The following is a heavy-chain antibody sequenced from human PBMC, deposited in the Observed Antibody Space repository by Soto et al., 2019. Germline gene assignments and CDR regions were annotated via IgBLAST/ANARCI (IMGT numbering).Heavy chain of an antibody. J-gene: IGHJ6*02. CDR2: INPSGGSI. Sequence: QVQLVQSGAEVKKPGASVKVSCKASGYTFTSYYMHWVRQAPGQGLEWMGIINPSGGSISYEQKFQGRVTMTRDTSTSTVYMELSSLRSEDTAVYYCAMEQLAIFYYYYGMDVWGQGTTVTVSS. D-gene: IGHD6-6*01. V-gene: IGHV1-46*01. CDR1: GYTFTSYY. CDR3: AMEQLAIFYYYYGMDV.